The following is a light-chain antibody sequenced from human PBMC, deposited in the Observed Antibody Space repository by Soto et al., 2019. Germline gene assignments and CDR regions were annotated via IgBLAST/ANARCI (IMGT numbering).Light chain of an antibody. Sequence: IVVTQSPGTLSLSPGERATLSCRASQSVSNNYLAWYQQKPGQAPRLLIYDASNRATGIPARFSGSGSGTEFTLTINSLQSEDFAVYYCQQYNNWPRTFGQGTKVDIK. CDR3: QQYNNWPRT. CDR1: QSVSNN. V-gene: IGKV3D-15*01. CDR2: DAS. J-gene: IGKJ1*01.